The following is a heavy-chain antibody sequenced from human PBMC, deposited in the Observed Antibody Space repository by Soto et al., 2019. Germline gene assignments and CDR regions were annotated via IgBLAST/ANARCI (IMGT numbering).Heavy chain of an antibody. CDR2: ISAYNGNR. D-gene: IGHD5-12*01. V-gene: IGHV1-18*01. CDR1: GYSFTSYG. Sequence: QVQLVQSGAEVKKPGASVKVSCKASGYSFTSYGISWVRQAPGQGLEWMGWISAYNGNRKYEQKFQGRVTMTTDTSTSTAYMELRSLRSDDTAVYSCARDLGGFPDYWGQGTLVTVSS. CDR3: ARDLGGFPDY. J-gene: IGHJ4*02.